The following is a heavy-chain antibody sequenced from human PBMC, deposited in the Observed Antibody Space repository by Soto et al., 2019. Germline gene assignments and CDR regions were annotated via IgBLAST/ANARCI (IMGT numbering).Heavy chain of an antibody. CDR3: ARDANYAAN. D-gene: IGHD1-7*01. J-gene: IGHJ4*02. V-gene: IGHV3-11*05. Sequence: QVQLVESGGGLVKPGGSLRLSCAASGFTFTDYYMNWIRQAPGKGLEWVSYISSTGTYTNYADSVKGRFTISRDNAKNSLDLQMNSLRAEDTAVYYCARDANYAANWGQGTLVTVSS. CDR1: GFTFTDYY. CDR2: ISSTGTYT.